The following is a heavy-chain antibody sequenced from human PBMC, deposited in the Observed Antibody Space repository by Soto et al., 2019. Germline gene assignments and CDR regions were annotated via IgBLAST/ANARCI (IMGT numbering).Heavy chain of an antibody. CDR1: GASMTSSIYY. CDR3: ARQSYFDGAGYYLGWFDP. D-gene: IGHD3-22*01. CDR2: LNYGGTT. J-gene: IGHJ5*02. Sequence: SETLSLTCSVSGASMTSSIYYWAWVRQAPGKGLEWIGSLNYGGTTYHSPSLEGRVTMSVDTSKKEFSLNVISVTAADTAIYYCARQSYFDGAGYYLGWFDPWGQGTLVTVSS. V-gene: IGHV4-39*01.